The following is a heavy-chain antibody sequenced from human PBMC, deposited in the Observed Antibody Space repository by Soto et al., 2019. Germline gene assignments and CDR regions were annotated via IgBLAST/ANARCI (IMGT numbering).Heavy chain of an antibody. CDR2: ISGSGGST. D-gene: IGHD6-6*01. V-gene: IGHV3-23*01. CDR3: AKDQSAPEYYYYYGMDV. Sequence: GGSLRLSCAASGFTFSSYAMSWVRQAPGKGLEWVPAISGSGGSTYYADSVKGRFTISRDNSKNTLYLQMNSLRAEDTAVYYCAKDQSAPEYYYYYGMDVWGQGTTVTVSS. CDR1: GFTFSSYA. J-gene: IGHJ6*02.